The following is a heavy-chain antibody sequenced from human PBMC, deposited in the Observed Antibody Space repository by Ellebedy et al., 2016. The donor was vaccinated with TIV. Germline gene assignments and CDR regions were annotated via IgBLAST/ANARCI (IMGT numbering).Heavy chain of an antibody. J-gene: IGHJ6*02. Sequence: SETLSLXXTVTGGSISTYYCSWIRQPPGKGLDWIGQIYSSGSTNYNPSLKSRGTISIDTSRKQFSLNLSSVTAADTAMYYCARGRGSGSDSHNYGMDVWGQGATVTVSS. D-gene: IGHD3-10*01. CDR2: IYSSGST. CDR3: ARGRGSGSDSHNYGMDV. V-gene: IGHV4-59*01. CDR1: GGSISTYY.